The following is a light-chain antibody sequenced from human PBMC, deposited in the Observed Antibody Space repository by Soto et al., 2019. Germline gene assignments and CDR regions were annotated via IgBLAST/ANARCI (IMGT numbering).Light chain of an antibody. J-gene: IGKJ2*01. CDR1: QTVTTTY. Sequence: EFVLTQSPGTLSLSPGERATLSCRASQTVTTTYLAWYQQKPGQAPRLLIYGVSSGASGIPDRFSGSGSGTDFTLTISRLEPEDFAVYYCQQYGDTRGTFGQGTRLEI. V-gene: IGKV3-20*01. CDR2: GVS. CDR3: QQYGDTRGT.